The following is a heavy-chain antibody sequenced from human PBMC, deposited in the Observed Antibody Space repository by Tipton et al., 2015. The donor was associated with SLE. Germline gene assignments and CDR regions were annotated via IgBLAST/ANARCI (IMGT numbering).Heavy chain of an antibody. D-gene: IGHD2-2*01. CDR2: IVPLFGTT. CDR1: GGTFTNYA. CDR3: SAASSPRDYYMDV. V-gene: IGHV1-69*06. J-gene: IGHJ6*03. Sequence: QLVQSGAEVKKPGSSVRVSCKTSGGTFTNYAFNWVRQAPGQGLEWVGKIVPLFGTTDYAPNFQGRVTFTADKSTKTAYMEVSSLTSADSAVYYCSAASSPRDYYMDVWGKGTAVPVSS.